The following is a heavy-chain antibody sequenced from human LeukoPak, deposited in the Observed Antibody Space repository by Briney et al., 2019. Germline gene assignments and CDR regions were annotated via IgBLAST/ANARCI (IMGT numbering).Heavy chain of an antibody. J-gene: IGHJ4*02. CDR1: GYTFTGYY. V-gene: IGHV1-2*02. Sequence: GASVTDSCKASGYTFTGYYMHWVRQAPGQGLEWMGWINPNSGGTNYAQKFQGRVTMPRDTSISTAYMELSRLRSDDTAVYYCARDYYGSGSYRTLGYWGQGTLVTVSS. CDR2: INPNSGGT. CDR3: ARDYYGSGSYRTLGY. D-gene: IGHD3-10*01.